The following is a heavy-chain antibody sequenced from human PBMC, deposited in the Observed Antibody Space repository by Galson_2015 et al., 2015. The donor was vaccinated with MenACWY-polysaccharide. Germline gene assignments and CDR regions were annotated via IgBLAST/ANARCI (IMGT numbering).Heavy chain of an antibody. CDR1: DFSVTTSH. Sequence: SLRLSCAASDFSVTTSHMSWVRQTPGRGLEWVAALYSGGNTFYVDSVEGRFTISRDNSKNTLYLHMNILRAEDTGVYYCTRTRDYNPMELWGQGTLVTVSS. CDR3: TRTRDYNPMEL. CDR2: LYSGGNT. J-gene: IGHJ4*02. V-gene: IGHV3-53*01. D-gene: IGHD4-11*01.